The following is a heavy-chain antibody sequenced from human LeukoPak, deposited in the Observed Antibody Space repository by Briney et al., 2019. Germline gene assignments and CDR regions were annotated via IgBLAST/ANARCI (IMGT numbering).Heavy chain of an antibody. D-gene: IGHD2-15*01. V-gene: IGHV4-59*01. J-gene: IGHJ6*02. CDR1: GGSISSYY. CDR3: ARGAPYSSYYYYYGMDV. CDR2: IYYSGST. Sequence: SSETLSLTCTVSGGSISSYYWSWIRQPPGKGLEWIGYIYYSGSTNYNPSLKSRVTISVDTSKNQFSLKLSSVTAADTAVYYCARGAPYSSYYYYYGMDVWGQGTTVTVSS.